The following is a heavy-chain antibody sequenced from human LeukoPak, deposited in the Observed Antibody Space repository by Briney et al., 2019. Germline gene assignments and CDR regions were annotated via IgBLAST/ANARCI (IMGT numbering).Heavy chain of an antibody. CDR2: IYTSGST. J-gene: IGHJ4*02. D-gene: IGHD2-15*01. V-gene: IGHV4-4*07. Sequence: SETLSLTCTVSGGSISSYYWSWIRQPAGKGLEWIGCIYTSGSTNYNPSLKSRVTLSVDTSKNQFSLKLSSVTAADTAVYYCARILRYCSGGSCYSYFDYWGQGTLVTVSS. CDR1: GGSISSYY. CDR3: ARILRYCSGGSCYSYFDY.